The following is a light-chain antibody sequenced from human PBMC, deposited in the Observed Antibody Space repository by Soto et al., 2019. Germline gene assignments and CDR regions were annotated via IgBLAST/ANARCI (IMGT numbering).Light chain of an antibody. V-gene: IGKV3-15*01. CDR3: QQYNIWPRT. CDR2: GAS. CDR1: QSVSSN. Sequence: EIMMTQSPATLSVSPGERATHSCRASQSVSSNLVWYQQKPGQAPRLLIYGASTRAIGIPARFSGSGSGTEFTLTISSLQSEDFAVYYCQQYNIWPRTFGQGTKV. J-gene: IGKJ1*01.